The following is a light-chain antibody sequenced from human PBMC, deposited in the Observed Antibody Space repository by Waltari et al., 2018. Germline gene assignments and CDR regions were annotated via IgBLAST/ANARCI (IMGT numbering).Light chain of an antibody. CDR1: QSLLHSNGYNY. CDR2: LGS. Sequence: DIVMTQSPLSLPVTPGEPASISCRSSQSLLHSNGYNYLDWYLQKPGQSPQLLIYLGSNRASGVPDRFSGSGSGTDFTLISSRVEAEDVGVYYCMQALQTPPTFGQGTKVEIK. CDR3: MQALQTPPT. V-gene: IGKV2-28*01. J-gene: IGKJ1*01.